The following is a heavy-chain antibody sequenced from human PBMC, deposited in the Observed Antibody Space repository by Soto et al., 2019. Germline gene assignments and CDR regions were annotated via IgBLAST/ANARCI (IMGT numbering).Heavy chain of an antibody. CDR2: ISYDGSNK. CDR3: AKGVDYYGSGSYYYYGMDV. V-gene: IGHV3-30*18. Sequence: QVQLVESGGGVVQPGRSLRLSCAASGFTFSSYGMHWVRQAPGKGLERVAVISYDGSNKYYADSVKGRFTISRDNSKNTLYLQMNSLRAEDTAVYYCAKGVDYYGSGSYYYYGMDVWGQGTTVTVSS. J-gene: IGHJ6*02. D-gene: IGHD3-10*01. CDR1: GFTFSSYG.